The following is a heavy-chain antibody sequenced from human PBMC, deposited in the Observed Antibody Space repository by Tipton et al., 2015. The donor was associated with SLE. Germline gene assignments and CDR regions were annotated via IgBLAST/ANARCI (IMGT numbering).Heavy chain of an antibody. CDR3: ARGDSGSYLDAFDI. CDR1: GGSISSSNW. CDR2: IYHSGST. D-gene: IGHD1-26*01. V-gene: IGHV4-4*02. Sequence: TLSLTCTVSGGSISSSNWWSWVRQPPGKGLEWIGEIYHSGSTNYNPSLKSRVTISVDKSKNQFSLKLSSVTAADTAVYYCARGDSGSYLDAFDIWGQGTMVTVSS. J-gene: IGHJ3*02.